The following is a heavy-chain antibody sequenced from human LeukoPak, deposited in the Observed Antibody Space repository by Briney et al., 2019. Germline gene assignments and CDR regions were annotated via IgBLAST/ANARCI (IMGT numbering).Heavy chain of an antibody. CDR3: ARGLNKYCSGGSCYSGS. V-gene: IGHV4-34*01. CDR1: GGSFSGYY. Sequence: SETLSLTCAVYGGSFSGYYWSWIRLPPGKGLEWIGEINHSGSTNYNPSLKSRVTISVDTSKNQFSLKLSSVTAADTAVYYCARGLNKYCSGGSCYSGSWGQGTLVTVSS. D-gene: IGHD2-15*01. J-gene: IGHJ4*02. CDR2: INHSGST.